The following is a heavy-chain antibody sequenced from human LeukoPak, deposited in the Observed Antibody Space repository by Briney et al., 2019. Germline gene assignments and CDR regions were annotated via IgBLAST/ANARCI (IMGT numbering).Heavy chain of an antibody. Sequence: ASVKVSCQASGYTFTSYGISWVRQAPGQGLEWMGWISAYNGNTNYAQKLQGRVTMTTDTSTSTAYMELRSLRSDDTAVYYCAVNDFWSGYLTPLDYWGQGTLVTVSS. D-gene: IGHD3-3*01. CDR1: GYTFTSYG. CDR2: ISAYNGNT. CDR3: AVNDFWSGYLTPLDY. J-gene: IGHJ4*02. V-gene: IGHV1-18*01.